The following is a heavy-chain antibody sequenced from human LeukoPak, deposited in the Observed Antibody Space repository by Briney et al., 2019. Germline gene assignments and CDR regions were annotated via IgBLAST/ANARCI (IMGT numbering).Heavy chain of an antibody. J-gene: IGHJ3*02. V-gene: IGHV3-21*01. CDR1: GFTFSSYS. Sequence: PGGSLRLSCAASGFTFSSYSMNWVRQAPGKGLEWVSSISSSSSYIYYADSVKGRFTISRDNAKNSLYVQMNSLRAEDTALYYCARVRITMVRGVIITDAFDIWGQGTMVTVSS. CDR2: ISSSSSYI. D-gene: IGHD3-10*01. CDR3: ARVRITMVRGVIITDAFDI.